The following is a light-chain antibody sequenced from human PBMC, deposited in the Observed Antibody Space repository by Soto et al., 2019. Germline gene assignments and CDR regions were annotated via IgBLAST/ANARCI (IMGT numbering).Light chain of an antibody. Sequence: VLTQSPGTLSLSPGERAPLSCRASQSISSINLAGYHQKLGQAPRLLIFAASARVTGIPDRFSGSGSGTDFTLTISRLEPEDFAVYYCQHYGSSPPFTFGPGTKVDIK. V-gene: IGKV3-20*01. CDR2: AAS. CDR1: QSISSIN. CDR3: QHYGSSPPFT. J-gene: IGKJ3*01.